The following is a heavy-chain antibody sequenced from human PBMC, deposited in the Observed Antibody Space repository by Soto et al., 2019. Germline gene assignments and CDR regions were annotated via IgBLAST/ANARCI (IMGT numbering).Heavy chain of an antibody. CDR1: GYTFIHYY. V-gene: IGHV1-46*01. CDR3: ARSLLQGDF. Sequence: QVQLVQSGAEVKKPGASVKVSCKASGYTFIHYYIHWVRQAPGQGLEWMEIINPNGGSTNYAQKFPGRVTVTSETSTSTVSMELNSLGSDDTAVYFCARSLLQGDFWGQGTLVTVSS. D-gene: IGHD2-21*01. J-gene: IGHJ4*02. CDR2: INPNGGST.